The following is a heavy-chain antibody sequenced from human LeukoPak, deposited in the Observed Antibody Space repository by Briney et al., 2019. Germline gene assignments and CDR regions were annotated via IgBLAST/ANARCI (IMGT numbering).Heavy chain of an antibody. V-gene: IGHV1-69*13. CDR1: GGTFSSYA. D-gene: IGHD3-9*01. Sequence: EASVKASCKASGGTFSSYAISWVRQAPGQGLEWMGGIIPIFGTANYAQKFQGRVTITADESTSTAYMELSSLRSEDTAVYYCARGGRYFDWLSAQASSRDYYYMDVWGKGTTVTVSS. CDR2: IIPIFGTA. CDR3: ARGGRYFDWLSAQASSRDYYYMDV. J-gene: IGHJ6*03.